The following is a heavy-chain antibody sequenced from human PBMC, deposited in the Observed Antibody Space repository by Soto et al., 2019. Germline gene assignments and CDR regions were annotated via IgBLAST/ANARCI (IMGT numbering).Heavy chain of an antibody. CDR3: ARANLGPFDY. Sequence: EVQLVESGGNLVQPGGSLRLSCEAYGFTFNNYWMTWVRQAPGKGLEWVASIKADGNEKYYVDSVKGRFTISRDNTKNSLDLQMNSLRAEDTAAYFCARANLGPFDYWGQGTLVTVSS. V-gene: IGHV3-7*05. J-gene: IGHJ4*02. CDR2: IKADGNEK. CDR1: GFTFNNYW.